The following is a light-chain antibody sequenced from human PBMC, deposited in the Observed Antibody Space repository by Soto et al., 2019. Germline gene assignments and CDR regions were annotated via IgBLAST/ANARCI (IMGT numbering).Light chain of an antibody. CDR1: QSLSNSE. J-gene: IGKJ1*01. V-gene: IGKV3-20*01. CDR2: GAS. CDR3: QHYNSYSEA. Sequence: GLTLSAGTLSLSPGERATLSCRASQSLSNSELAWYQPKPGQAPRLLIYGASRRATGIPDRFSGSGSGTEFTLTISSLQPDDFATYSSQHYNSYSEAFGQGTK.